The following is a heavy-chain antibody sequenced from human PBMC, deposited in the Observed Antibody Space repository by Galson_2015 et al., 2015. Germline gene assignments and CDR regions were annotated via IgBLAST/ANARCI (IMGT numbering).Heavy chain of an antibody. D-gene: IGHD6-19*01. CDR1: GGTFSSYA. J-gene: IGHJ6*03. CDR3: ARVGGWTTYYYYYMDV. V-gene: IGHV1-69*13. Sequence: VKVSCKASGGTFSSYAISWVRQAPGQGLEWMGGIIPIFGTANYAQKFQGRVTITADESTSTAYMELSSLRSEDTAVYYCARVGGWTTYYYYYMDVWGKGTTVTVSS. CDR2: IIPIFGTA.